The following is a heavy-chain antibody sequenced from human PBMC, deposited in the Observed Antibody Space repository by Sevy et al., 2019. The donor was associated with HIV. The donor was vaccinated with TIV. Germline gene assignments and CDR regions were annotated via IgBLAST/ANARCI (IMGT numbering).Heavy chain of an antibody. V-gene: IGHV4-61*01. Sequence: SETLSLTCTVSGGSVSSGSYNWSWIRQPPGKGLEWIGYIYYSGSTNYNPSLKSRVTISVDTSKNQFSLKLSSVPAADTAMYYCASSITIFGVVIIHAFDIWGQGTMVTVSS. CDR3: ASSITIFGVVIIHAFDI. J-gene: IGHJ3*02. CDR2: IYYSGST. CDR1: GGSVSSGSYN. D-gene: IGHD3-3*01.